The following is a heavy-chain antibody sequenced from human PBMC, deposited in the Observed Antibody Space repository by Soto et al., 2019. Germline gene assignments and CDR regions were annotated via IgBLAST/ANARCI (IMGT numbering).Heavy chain of an antibody. CDR1: GFTFGSYA. D-gene: IGHD2-15*01. CDR2: ISYDGSNK. Sequence: GGPLRVACGAAGFTFGSYAMHWVSQDPGKGLEWVAVISYDGSNKYYADSVKGRFTISRDNSKNTLYLQMNSLRAEDTAVYYCASLVYCSGGSCYVYYYYGMDVWGQGTTVTVSS. V-gene: IGHV3-30-3*01. CDR3: ASLVYCSGGSCYVYYYYGMDV. J-gene: IGHJ6*02.